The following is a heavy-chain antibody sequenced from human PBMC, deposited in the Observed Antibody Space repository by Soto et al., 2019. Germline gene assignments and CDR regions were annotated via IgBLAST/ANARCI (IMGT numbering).Heavy chain of an antibody. CDR3: ARVKSICGVYFNWFDP. CDR1: GGSISSGGYS. Sequence: QLQLQESGSGLVKPSQTLSLTCAVSGGSISSGGYSWSWIRQPPGKGLEWIGYIYHSGSTYYNPSLNSRVTISVDRSKNQCSLKLSSVTAADTAVYYCARVKSICGVYFNWFDPWGQGTLVTVSS. D-gene: IGHD3-3*01. V-gene: IGHV4-30-2*01. CDR2: IYHSGST. J-gene: IGHJ5*02.